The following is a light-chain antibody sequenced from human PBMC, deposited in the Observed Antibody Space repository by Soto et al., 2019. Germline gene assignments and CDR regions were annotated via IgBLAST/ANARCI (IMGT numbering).Light chain of an antibody. CDR3: SSYRSSSALGV. CDR1: SSDVGGYNY. V-gene: IGLV2-14*01. Sequence: QSVLTQPVSVSGSPGQSITISCTGTSSDVGGYNYVSWYQQHPGKAPKLMIYDVSNRPSGVSNRFSGSKSGNTASLTISGLQAEDEADYYCSSYRSSSALGVFGGGTKLTVL. J-gene: IGLJ2*01. CDR2: DVS.